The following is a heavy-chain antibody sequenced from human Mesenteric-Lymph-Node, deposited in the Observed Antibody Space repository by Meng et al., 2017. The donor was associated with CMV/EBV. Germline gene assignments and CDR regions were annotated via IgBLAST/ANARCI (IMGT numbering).Heavy chain of an antibody. V-gene: IGHV3-21*01. D-gene: IGHD4-11*01. CDR1: GFTFSSHM. CDR3: ARGGYSNYDY. CDR2: ISSSSSYI. J-gene: IGHJ4*02. Sequence: GESLKISCAASGFTFSSHMMHWVRQAPGKGLEWVSSISSSSSYIYYADSVKGRFTISRDNAKNSLYLQMNSLRAEDTAVYYCARGGYSNYDYWGQGTLVTVSS.